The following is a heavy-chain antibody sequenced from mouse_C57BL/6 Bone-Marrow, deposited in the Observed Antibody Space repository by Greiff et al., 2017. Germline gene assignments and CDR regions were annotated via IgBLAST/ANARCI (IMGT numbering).Heavy chain of an antibody. CDR1: GYTFTSYP. J-gene: IGHJ4*01. V-gene: IGHV1-72*01. CDR3: ARRGYYYGMDY. CDR2: IHPNNGGT. Sequence: VQLQQPGAELVKPGASVKLSCKASGYTFTSYPMHWVKQSPGRGLEWIGRIHPNNGGTKYNEKFKGKATLTVDKPSSTAYMQLSSLTSEDSAVYYCARRGYYYGMDYWGQGTSVTVSS. D-gene: IGHD2-2*01.